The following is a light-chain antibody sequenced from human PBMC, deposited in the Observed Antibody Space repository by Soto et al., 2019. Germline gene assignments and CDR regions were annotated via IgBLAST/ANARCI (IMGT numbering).Light chain of an antibody. CDR1: QSVGSS. V-gene: IGKV3-20*01. CDR2: GAS. Sequence: EIVLTQSPATLSLSPGERATLSCRVSQSVGSSLAWYQQKRGQAPRRLIYGASIRATGIPDRFSGSGSGTDFTLTISRLEPEDFALYYCQQYHTSPLTFGQGTKVDIK. CDR3: QQYHTSPLT. J-gene: IGKJ1*01.